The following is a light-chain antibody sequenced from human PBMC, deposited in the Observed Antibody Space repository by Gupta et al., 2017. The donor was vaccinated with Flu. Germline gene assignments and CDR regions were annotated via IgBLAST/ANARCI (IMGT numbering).Light chain of an antibody. V-gene: IGLV2-14*01. CDR1: TSDVGANNY. CDR2: GVN. J-gene: IGLJ1*01. CDR3: SSYRSSSTSFF. Sequence: QSAPTPPASVSGSPGQSTVICCTGTTSDVGANNYVSWYQQHPSNAPKVMIYGVNNRPSGVSDRFSCSKSGNTASLTISGLQAEDEADDYCSSYRSSSTSFFFGTGTKVTVL.